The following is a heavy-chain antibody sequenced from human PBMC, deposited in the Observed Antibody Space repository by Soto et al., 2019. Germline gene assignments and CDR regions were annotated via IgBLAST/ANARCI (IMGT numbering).Heavy chain of an antibody. D-gene: IGHD3-22*01. CDR1: GFTFSSYG. J-gene: IGHJ4*02. V-gene: IGHV3-30*18. Sequence: QVQLVESGGGVVQPGRSLRLSCAASGFTFSSYGMHWVRQAPGKGLEWVAVISYDGSNKYYADSVKGRFTISRDNSKNTLYLQMNSLRAEDTAVYYCAKLYYYDSSGLSDYWGQGTLVTVSS. CDR2: ISYDGSNK. CDR3: AKLYYYDSSGLSDY.